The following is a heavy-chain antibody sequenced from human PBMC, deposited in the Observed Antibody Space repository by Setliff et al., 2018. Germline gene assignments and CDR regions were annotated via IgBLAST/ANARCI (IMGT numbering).Heavy chain of an antibody. J-gene: IGHJ4*02. CDR1: GFTFSSYA. CDR3: VNHNPARRALDGTPLDK. D-gene: IGHD1-1*01. V-gene: IGHV3-23*03. Sequence: PGGSLRLSCAASGFTFSSYAMSWVRQAPGKRLEWVSVVYRGGSTTFYADSVKGRFIISRDNSKNTLYLQMRSLRAEDTAIYYCVNHNPARRALDGTPLDKWGQGVLVTVSS. CDR2: VYRGGSTT.